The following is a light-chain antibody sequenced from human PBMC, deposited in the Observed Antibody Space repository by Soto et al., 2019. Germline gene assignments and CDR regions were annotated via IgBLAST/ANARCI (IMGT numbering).Light chain of an antibody. V-gene: IGKV3-20*01. CDR1: QSVSSY. J-gene: IGKJ1*01. CDR3: QQYGSSPGT. CDR2: GAS. Sequence: EIVLPQSPATLSLSPVDRATLSCRASQSVSSYLAWYQQKPGQAHRLLIFGASIRDTGIPDRFSGSGSGTDFTLTINRLEPEDFAVYDGQQYGSSPGTFGQGTKVDIK.